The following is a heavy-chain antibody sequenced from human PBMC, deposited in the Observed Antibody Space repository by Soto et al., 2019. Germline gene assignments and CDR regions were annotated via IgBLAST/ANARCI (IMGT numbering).Heavy chain of an antibody. J-gene: IGHJ6*02. Sequence: PGGSLRLSCAASGFTFDDYAMHWVRQAPGKGLEWVSGISWNSGSIGHADSVKGRFTISRDNAKNSLYLQMNSLRAEDTALYYCAKARGYCSSTSCLKTYYYYYGMDVWGQGTTVTVSS. CDR3: AKARGYCSSTSCLKTYYYYYGMDV. D-gene: IGHD2-2*01. CDR2: ISWNSGSI. CDR1: GFTFDDYA. V-gene: IGHV3-9*01.